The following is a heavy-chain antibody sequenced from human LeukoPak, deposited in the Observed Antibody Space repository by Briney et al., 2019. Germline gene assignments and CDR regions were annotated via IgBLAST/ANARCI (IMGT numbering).Heavy chain of an antibody. CDR1: GFTFDDYG. V-gene: IGHV3-20*04. D-gene: IGHD2-2*01. Sequence: PGGSLRLSCAASGFTFDDYGMSWVRQAPGKGLEWVSGINWNGGSTVYADSVKGRFTISRDKAKNSLYLQMNSLRAEDTALYYCARVVVVVPAADVGYFDYWGQGTLVTVSS. J-gene: IGHJ4*02. CDR3: ARVVVVVPAADVGYFDY. CDR2: INWNGGST.